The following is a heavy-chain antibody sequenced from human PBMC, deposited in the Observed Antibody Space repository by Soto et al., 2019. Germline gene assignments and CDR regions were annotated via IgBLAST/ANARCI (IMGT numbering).Heavy chain of an antibody. CDR3: ARVGGWGRYFNPDYYYYGMDV. Sequence: SVKVSCKASGGTFSSYAISWVRQAPGQGLEWMGGIIPIFGTANYAQKFQGRVTITADESTSTAYMELSSLRSEDTAVYYCARVGGWGRYFNPDYYYYGMDVWGQGTTVTVSS. CDR1: GGTFSSYA. V-gene: IGHV1-69*13. D-gene: IGHD3-9*01. CDR2: IIPIFGTA. J-gene: IGHJ6*02.